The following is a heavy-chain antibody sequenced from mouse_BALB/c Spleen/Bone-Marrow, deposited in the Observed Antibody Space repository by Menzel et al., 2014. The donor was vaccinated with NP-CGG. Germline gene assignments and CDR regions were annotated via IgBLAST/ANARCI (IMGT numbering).Heavy chain of an antibody. CDR3: ARHHGDYFYYALDY. CDR2: ISNGGGSA. D-gene: IGHD2-13*01. CDR1: GFTFSSYT. Sequence: AESGAGFVQPGGSLKFSCAASGFTFSSYTMSWVRQTPEKRLEWVAYISNGGGSAYYSDTVKGLFTISRDNAKNTLYLQMSSLKSEDAAMYYCARHHGDYFYYALDYWAQVTSVTVTS. J-gene: IGHJ4*01. V-gene: IGHV5-12-2*01.